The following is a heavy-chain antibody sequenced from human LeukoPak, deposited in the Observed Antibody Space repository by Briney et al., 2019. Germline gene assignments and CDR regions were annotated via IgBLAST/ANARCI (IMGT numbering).Heavy chain of an antibody. CDR2: ISGSGGST. CDR1: GFTFSSYA. V-gene: IGHV3-23*01. CDR3: AKDLNQFYYYYMDV. Sequence: GGSLRLSCAASGFTFSSYAMSWVRQAPGKGLGWVSAISGSGGSTYYADSVKGRFTISRDNSKNTLYLQMNSLRAEDTAVYYCAKDLNQFYYYYMDVWGKGTTVTVSS. J-gene: IGHJ6*03. D-gene: IGHD1-14*01.